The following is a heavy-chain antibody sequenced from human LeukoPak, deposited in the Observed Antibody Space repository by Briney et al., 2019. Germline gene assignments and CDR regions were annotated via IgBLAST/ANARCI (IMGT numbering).Heavy chain of an antibody. CDR3: ARVEVGAANRQWYGMDV. Sequence: SGTLSLTCTISGGSISSYYWSWIRQPPGKGLEWIGYVDYRGNTNYNPSLKSRVTISIDTSKSLFSLKLNSVTAADTAVYYCARVEVGAANRQWYGMDVWGQGTTVTVSS. V-gene: IGHV4-59*01. CDR2: VDYRGNT. J-gene: IGHJ6*02. D-gene: IGHD2-15*01. CDR1: GGSISSYY.